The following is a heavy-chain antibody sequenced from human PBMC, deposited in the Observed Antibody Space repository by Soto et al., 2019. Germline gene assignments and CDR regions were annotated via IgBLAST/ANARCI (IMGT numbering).Heavy chain of an antibody. CDR1: GGSYFDYY. CDR2: IDDKANP. Sequence: VYLEQWGAGLLNSSETLTLTCAVYGGSYFDYYWSWIRQAPGKGLEWVREIDDKANPNYNPSLKRRVTISQVKSRNQFTLALSSITAAETAVYFCANDYGDYRNDAFDIWGPGKLVTVST. V-gene: IGHV4-34*01. D-gene: IGHD4-17*01. CDR3: ANDYGDYRNDAFDI. J-gene: IGHJ3*02.